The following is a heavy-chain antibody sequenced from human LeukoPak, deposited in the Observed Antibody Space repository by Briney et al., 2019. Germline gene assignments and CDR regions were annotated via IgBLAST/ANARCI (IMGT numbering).Heavy chain of an antibody. D-gene: IGHD6-19*01. Sequence: ASVKVSCKASGYTFTSYGISWVRQAPGQGLEWMGIINPSGGSTSYAQKFQGRVTMTRDTSTSTVYMELSSLRSEDTAVYYCARNPVGTVAGLLDYWGQGTLVTVSS. V-gene: IGHV1-46*01. CDR3: ARNPVGTVAGLLDY. CDR2: INPSGGST. J-gene: IGHJ4*02. CDR1: GYTFTSYG.